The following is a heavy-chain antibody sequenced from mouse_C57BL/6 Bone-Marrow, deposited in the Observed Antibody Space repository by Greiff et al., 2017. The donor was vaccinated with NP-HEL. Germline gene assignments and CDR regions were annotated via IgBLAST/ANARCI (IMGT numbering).Heavy chain of an antibody. CDR3: ANLLWDAMDY. D-gene: IGHD2-1*01. CDR1: GFTFSDYG. CDR2: ISSGSSTI. J-gene: IGHJ4*01. Sequence: EVHLVESGGGLVKPGGSLKLSCAASGFTFSDYGMHWVRQAPEKGLEWVAYISSGSSTIYYADTVKGRFTISRDNAKNTLFLQMTSLRSEDTAMYYCANLLWDAMDYWGQGTSVTVSS. V-gene: IGHV5-17*01.